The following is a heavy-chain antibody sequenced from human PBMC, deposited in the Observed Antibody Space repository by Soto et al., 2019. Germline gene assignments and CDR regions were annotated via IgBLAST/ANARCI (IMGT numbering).Heavy chain of an antibody. CDR3: AKDTPLYCSGGSCYSHN. V-gene: IGHV3-21*01. D-gene: IGHD2-15*01. CDR1: GFTFNTYT. J-gene: IGHJ4*02. Sequence: EVQLVESGGGLVRPGGSLRLSCAASGFTFNTYTMNWVRQAPGKGPEWVSPISYSSTYIYYADSVKGRFTISRDNAKNSLYLQMSSLRAEDTAVYYCAKDTPLYCSGGSCYSHNWGQGTLVTVSS. CDR2: ISYSSTYI.